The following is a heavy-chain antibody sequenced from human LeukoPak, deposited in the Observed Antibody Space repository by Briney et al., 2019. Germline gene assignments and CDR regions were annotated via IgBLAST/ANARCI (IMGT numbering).Heavy chain of an antibody. CDR3: AASPVWGSAVEY. V-gene: IGHV3-9*03. CDR1: GFTFDDYA. CDR2: ISWNSGSI. J-gene: IGHJ4*02. D-gene: IGHD7-27*01. Sequence: GGSLRLSCAASGFTFDDYAMHWVRQAPGKGLEWVSGISWNSGSIGYADSVKGRFTISRDNAKNSLYLQMNSLRAEDMALYYCAASPVWGSAVEYWGQGTLVTVSS.